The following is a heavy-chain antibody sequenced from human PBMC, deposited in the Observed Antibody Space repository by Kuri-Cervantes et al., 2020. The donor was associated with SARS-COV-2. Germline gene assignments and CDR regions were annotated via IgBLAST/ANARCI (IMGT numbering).Heavy chain of an antibody. CDR1: GGSFSVYY. Sequence: SQTLSLTGAVYGGSFSVYYWGWIRQPPGKGLEWIGEINHSGSTNYNPSLKSRVTISVDTYKNQFSLKLSSVTAADTAVYYCARGRITTFGVVGLDYWGQGTLVTVSS. V-gene: IGHV4-34*01. CDR3: ARGRITTFGVVGLDY. J-gene: IGHJ4*02. CDR2: INHSGST. D-gene: IGHD3-3*01.